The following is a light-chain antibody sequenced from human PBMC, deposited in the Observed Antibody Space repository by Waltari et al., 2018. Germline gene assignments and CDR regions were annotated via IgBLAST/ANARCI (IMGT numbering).Light chain of an antibody. Sequence: IVLTQSPGTLALSPGERATLSCRASQRVSRSVAWYNQKPGQAPRRLIYGASSRATGIPDRFSGGGSGTDFSLTISRLEPEDFAVYYCQHYVRLPVTFGQGTKVEIK. CDR2: GAS. CDR1: QRVSRS. J-gene: IGKJ1*01. CDR3: QHYVRLPVT. V-gene: IGKV3-20*01.